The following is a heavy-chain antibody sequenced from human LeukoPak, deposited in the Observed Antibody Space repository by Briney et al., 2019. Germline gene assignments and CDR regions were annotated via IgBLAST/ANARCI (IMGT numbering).Heavy chain of an antibody. CDR3: ARIRDGYNDAYDI. D-gene: IGHD5-24*01. J-gene: IGHJ3*02. V-gene: IGHV1-2*02. Sequence: GASVKVSCKASGYTFTGYYMHWVRQAPGQGLEWMGWINPNSGGTNYAQKFQGRVTMTRDTSFSTAYMELSRLRSDDTAVYYCARIRDGYNDAYDIWGQGTMVTVSS. CDR1: GYTFTGYY. CDR2: INPNSGGT.